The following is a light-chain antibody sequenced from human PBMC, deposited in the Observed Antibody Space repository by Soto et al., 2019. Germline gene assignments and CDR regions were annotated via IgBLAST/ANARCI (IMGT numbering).Light chain of an antibody. J-gene: IGKJ5*01. CDR2: DAS. CDR3: QHYNGFPIT. CDR1: QNIGTR. V-gene: IGKV1-5*01. Sequence: DIPLTQSPSTLSASVGDRVNNTCRASQNIGTRLAWYQHKPGKAPKLLIYDASQLETGVPSRFSGSGSGTDFTFTINNLQPEDIGTYYCQHYNGFPITFGQGTRLEIK.